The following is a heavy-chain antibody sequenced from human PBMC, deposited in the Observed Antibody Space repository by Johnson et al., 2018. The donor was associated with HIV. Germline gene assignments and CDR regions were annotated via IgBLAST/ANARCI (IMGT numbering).Heavy chain of an antibody. D-gene: IGHD4-17*01. J-gene: IGHJ3*02. CDR1: GFTFSSYA. CDR3: TTAIPRSTTVITTPDAFDI. CDR2: ISGSGGST. V-gene: IGHV3-23*04. Sequence: VQLVESGGGLVQPGGSLRLSCAASGFTFSSYAMSWVRQAPGKGLEWVSAISGSGGSTYYADSVKGRFTISGANSKNTLYMQMNSLKTGDTAVYYCTTAIPRSTTVITTPDAFDIWGQGTMVTVSS.